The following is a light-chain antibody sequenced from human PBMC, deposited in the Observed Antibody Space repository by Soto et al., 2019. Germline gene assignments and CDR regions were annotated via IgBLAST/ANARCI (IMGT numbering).Light chain of an antibody. CDR3: QQIYNSPLT. Sequence: DIPMTQSPSSLSASVGDRVTITCRASQSISSYLYWYQQKPGKAPKLLIYATSSLQSGVPSRFSGSGSGTDFTLTISSLQPEDFATYYCQQIYNSPLTFGGGTKVEL. CDR2: ATS. V-gene: IGKV1-39*01. J-gene: IGKJ4*01. CDR1: QSISSY.